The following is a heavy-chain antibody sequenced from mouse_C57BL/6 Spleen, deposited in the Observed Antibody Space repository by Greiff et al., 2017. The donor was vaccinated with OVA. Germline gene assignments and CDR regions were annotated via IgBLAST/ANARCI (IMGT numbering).Heavy chain of an antibody. Sequence: EVKLEESGPGLVKPSQSLSLTCSVTGYSITSGYYWNWIRQFPGNKLEWMGYISYDGSNNYNPSLKNRISITRDTSKNQFFLKLNSVTTEDTATYYCARDHYYGSSYWGQGTTLTVSS. V-gene: IGHV3-6*01. CDR2: ISYDGSN. J-gene: IGHJ2*01. D-gene: IGHD1-1*01. CDR1: GYSITSGYY. CDR3: ARDHYYGSSY.